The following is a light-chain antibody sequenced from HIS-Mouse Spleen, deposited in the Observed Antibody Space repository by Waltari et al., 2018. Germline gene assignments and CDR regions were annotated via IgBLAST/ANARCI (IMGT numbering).Light chain of an antibody. CDR3: AAWDDSLSGPV. CDR1: SSNIGSNY. V-gene: IGLV1-47*01. J-gene: IGLJ3*02. Sequence: QSVLTQPPSASGTPGQRVTISCSGSSSNIGSNYVYWYQQLPGTAPKLLSYRNNQRPSGFPDRVSGSKSGTSASLAISGLRSEDEADYYCAAWDDSLSGPVFGGGTKLTVL. CDR2: RNN.